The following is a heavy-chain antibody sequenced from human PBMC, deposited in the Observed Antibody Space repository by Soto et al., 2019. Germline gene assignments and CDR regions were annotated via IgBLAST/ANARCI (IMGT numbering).Heavy chain of an antibody. CDR3: ARLGGYYQAFDN. V-gene: IGHV4-28*01. CDR1: GYSISSSNW. J-gene: IGHJ4*02. Sequence: PSETLSLTCAVSGYSISSSNWWGWIRQPPGKGLEWVGYIYYTGSTKYNPSLKSRVTISVDTSKNQVSLKLTSVTAADTAVYYCARLGGYYQAFDNWGQGTLVTVSS. D-gene: IGHD3-22*01. CDR2: IYYTGST.